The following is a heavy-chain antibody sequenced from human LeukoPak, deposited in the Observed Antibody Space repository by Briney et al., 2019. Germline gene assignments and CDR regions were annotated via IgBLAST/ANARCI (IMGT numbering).Heavy chain of an antibody. D-gene: IGHD3-22*01. Sequence: GASVKVSCKASGYMFTDYYLHWVRQAPGQGLEWIGWINPHSGGADLAPKFQGRVTMTRDTSINTTYMELTSLISDDTAVYYCARETYFDTTGHYGWFDPWGQGTLVTVSS. CDR3: ARETYFDTTGHYGWFDP. V-gene: IGHV1-2*02. J-gene: IGHJ5*02. CDR1: GYMFTDYY. CDR2: INPHSGGA.